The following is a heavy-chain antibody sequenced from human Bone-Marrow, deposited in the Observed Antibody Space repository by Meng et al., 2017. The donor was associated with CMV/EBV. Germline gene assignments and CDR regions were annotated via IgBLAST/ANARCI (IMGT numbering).Heavy chain of an antibody. CDR2: IRYDGSNK. V-gene: IGHV3-30*02. CDR3: AKDLAYSYVIHYYYYGMDV. D-gene: IGHD5-18*01. J-gene: IGHJ6*02. CDR1: GFTFSSYG. Sequence: GVSLKISCAASGFTFSSYGMHWVRQAPGKGLEWVAFIRYDGSNKYYADSVKGRFTISRDNSKNTLYLQMNSLRAEDTAVYYCAKDLAYSYVIHYYYYGMDVWGQGTTVTVSS.